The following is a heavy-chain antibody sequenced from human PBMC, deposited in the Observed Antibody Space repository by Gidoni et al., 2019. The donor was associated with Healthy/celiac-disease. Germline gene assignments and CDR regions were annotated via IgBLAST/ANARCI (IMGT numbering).Heavy chain of an antibody. CDR3: ARAGEREYFDY. J-gene: IGHJ4*02. Sequence: QLQLQESGSGLVMPSQTLSLTCAVSGGSISSGGYSWRWIRQPPGKGLEWNGYIYHSGSTYYNPSLKSRVTISVDRSKNQFSLKLSSETAADTAVYYCARAGEREYFDYWGQRTLVTVSS. CDR2: IYHSGST. CDR1: GGSISSGGYS. D-gene: IGHD3-10*01. V-gene: IGHV4-30-2*01.